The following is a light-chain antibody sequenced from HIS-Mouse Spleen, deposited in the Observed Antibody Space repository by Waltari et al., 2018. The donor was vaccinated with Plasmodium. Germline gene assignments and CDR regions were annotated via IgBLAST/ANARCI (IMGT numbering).Light chain of an antibody. Sequence: DIQMTQSPSSLSASVGDRVTITCRASQSISNYLNWYQQKPGKAPKFLIYAASTLQSVVPSRFSGSGSGTEFTLTISSLQPEDFATYYCQQSYSTWTFGQGTKVEIK. V-gene: IGKV1-39*01. CDR3: QQSYSTWT. CDR2: AAS. J-gene: IGKJ1*01. CDR1: QSISNY.